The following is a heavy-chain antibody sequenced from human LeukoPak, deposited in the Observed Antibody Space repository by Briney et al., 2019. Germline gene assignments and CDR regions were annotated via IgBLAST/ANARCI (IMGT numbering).Heavy chain of an antibody. CDR1: GFSLSTSGVG. CDR3: ARTLTTTVVNF. V-gene: IGHV2-5*02. D-gene: IGHD4-23*01. Sequence: SGPTLVKPTQTLTLTCTFSGFSLSTSGVGVGRIRQPPGKALEWLALIYWDDDKRYSPSLKSRLTITKDTSKNQVVLTMTNMDPVDTATYYCARTLTTTVVNFWGQGTLVTVSS. J-gene: IGHJ4*02. CDR2: IYWDDDK.